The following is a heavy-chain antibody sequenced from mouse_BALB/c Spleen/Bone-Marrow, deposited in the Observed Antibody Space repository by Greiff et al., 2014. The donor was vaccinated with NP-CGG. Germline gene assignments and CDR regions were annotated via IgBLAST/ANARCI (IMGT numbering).Heavy chain of an antibody. CDR3: ARSAGYWYFDV. Sequence: VQLQQSGAELVMPGASAKMSCKASGYTFTDYWMHWVKQRPGQGLEWIGAIDTSDSHTSYNQKFKGKATLTVDESSSTAYMQLSSLTSEDSAVYYCARSAGYWYFDVWGAGTTVTVSS. CDR2: IDTSDSHT. V-gene: IGHV1-69*01. D-gene: IGHD1-2*01. J-gene: IGHJ1*01. CDR1: GYTFTDYW.